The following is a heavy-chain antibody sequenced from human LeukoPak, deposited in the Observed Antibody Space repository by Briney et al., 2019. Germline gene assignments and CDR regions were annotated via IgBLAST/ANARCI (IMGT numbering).Heavy chain of an antibody. CDR2: ISYDGSNK. V-gene: IGHV3-30*18. Sequence: TGGSLRLSCAASGFTFSSYGMHWVRHAPGKGLEWVAVISYDGSNKYYADSVKGRFTISRDNSKNTLYLQMNSLRAEDTAVYYCAKDPWYYYGSGGGRYYYYCMDVWGKGTTVTVSS. J-gene: IGHJ6*03. CDR3: AKDPWYYYGSGGGRYYYYCMDV. D-gene: IGHD3-10*01. CDR1: GFTFSSYG.